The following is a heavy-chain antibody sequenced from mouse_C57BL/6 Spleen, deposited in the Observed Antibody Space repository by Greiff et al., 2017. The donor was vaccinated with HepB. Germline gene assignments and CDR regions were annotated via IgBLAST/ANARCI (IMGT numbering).Heavy chain of an antibody. CDR1: GFTFSDYG. Sequence: EVKVVESGGGLVKPGGSLKLSCAASGFTFSDYGMHWVRQAPEKGLEWVAYISSGSSTIYYADTVKGRFTISRDNAKNTLFLQMTSLRSEDTAMYYCAYGYDVTYAMDYWGQGTSVTVSS. J-gene: IGHJ4*01. D-gene: IGHD2-2*01. CDR2: ISSGSSTI. CDR3: AYGYDVTYAMDY. V-gene: IGHV5-17*01.